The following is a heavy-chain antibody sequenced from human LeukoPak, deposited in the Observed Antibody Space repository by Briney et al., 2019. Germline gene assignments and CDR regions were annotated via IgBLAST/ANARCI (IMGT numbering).Heavy chain of an antibody. CDR2: ISWSSGII. Sequence: GGSLRLSCAASGFIFDDHGMHWVRQAPGKGLEWVSGISWSSGIIGYADSVKGRFTISRDNAENSLYLQMESLRAEDTAVYYCAKDTGSPADAITMEDNAFDIWGQGTMVTVSS. D-gene: IGHD3-3*01. J-gene: IGHJ3*02. CDR3: AKDTGSPADAITMEDNAFDI. CDR1: GFIFDDHG. V-gene: IGHV3-9*01.